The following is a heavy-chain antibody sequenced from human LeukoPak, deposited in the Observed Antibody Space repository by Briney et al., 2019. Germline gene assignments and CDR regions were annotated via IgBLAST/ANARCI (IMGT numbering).Heavy chain of an antibody. Sequence: ASVKVSCKPSGYTFIDHYLHWVRQAPGQGLEWLGWIDPDTGDTNYPQKFQGRVTMSRDTSISTAYMELNRLRSDDTAVYYCARAGHNSNSGGYDFWGLGTLVTVSS. CDR1: GYTFIDHY. V-gene: IGHV1-2*02. D-gene: IGHD3-22*01. CDR2: IDPDTGDT. J-gene: IGHJ4*02. CDR3: ARAGHNSNSGGYDF.